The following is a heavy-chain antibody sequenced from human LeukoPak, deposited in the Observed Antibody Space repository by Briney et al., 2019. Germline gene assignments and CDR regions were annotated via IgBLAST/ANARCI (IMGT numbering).Heavy chain of an antibody. CDR2: ISGSGGST. J-gene: IGHJ4*02. D-gene: IGHD1-14*01. V-gene: IGHV3-23*01. Sequence: GGSLRLSCAASGFTLSSYAMSWVRQAPGKGLEWVSAISGSGGSTYYADSVKGRFTISRDNSKNTLYLQMNSLRAEDTAVYYCANPPAGEGEDYWGQGTLVTVSS. CDR3: ANPPAGEGEDY. CDR1: GFTLSSYA.